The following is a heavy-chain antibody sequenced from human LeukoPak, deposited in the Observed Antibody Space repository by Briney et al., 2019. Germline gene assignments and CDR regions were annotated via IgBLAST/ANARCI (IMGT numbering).Heavy chain of an antibody. CDR1: GYTFTSYY. V-gene: IGHV1-46*01. Sequence: ASVKVSCKASGYTFTSYYMHWVRQPPGQGLEWMGIINSSGGSTSSAQKFQGRVTISWDTSTSTVYMELSSLRSGDTAVYYCAKSASQAYYGFWSGYSAFDYWGQGTLVTVSS. D-gene: IGHD3-3*01. J-gene: IGHJ4*02. CDR3: AKSASQAYYGFWSGYSAFDY. CDR2: INSSGGST.